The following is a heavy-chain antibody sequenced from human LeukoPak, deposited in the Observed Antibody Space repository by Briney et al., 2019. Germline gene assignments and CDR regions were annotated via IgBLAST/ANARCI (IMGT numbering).Heavy chain of an antibody. Sequence: GGSLRLSCAASGFTFSSYGMHWVRQAPGKGLEWVAVISNDGSNKNFADSVKGRFTISRDNAKNLLYLQMNSLRAEDTAVYYCAELGITMIGGVWGKGTTVTISS. J-gene: IGHJ6*04. V-gene: IGHV3-30*18. CDR2: ISNDGSNK. D-gene: IGHD3-10*02. CDR3: AELGITMIGGV. CDR1: GFTFSSYG.